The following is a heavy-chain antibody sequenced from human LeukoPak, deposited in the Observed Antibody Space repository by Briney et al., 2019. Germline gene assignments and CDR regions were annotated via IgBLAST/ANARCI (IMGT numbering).Heavy chain of an antibody. J-gene: IGHJ4*02. Sequence: ASVKVSCKASGYTFIGYSIHWVRQAPGQGLEWMGWINPNSGATNYAQKFQGRVTMTTDTSTSTAYMELRSLRSDDTAVYYCARDLYSSSSGYYWGQGTLVTVSS. CDR3: ARDLYSSSSGYY. CDR1: GYTFIGYS. CDR2: INPNSGAT. D-gene: IGHD6-6*01. V-gene: IGHV1-2*02.